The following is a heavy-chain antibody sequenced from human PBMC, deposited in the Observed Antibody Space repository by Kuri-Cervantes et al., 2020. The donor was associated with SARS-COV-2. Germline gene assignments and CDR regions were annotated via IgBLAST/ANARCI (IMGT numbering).Heavy chain of an antibody. CDR2: INPNSGGT. CDR3: ARVPKIGHCSSTSCSGHAFDI. J-gene: IGHJ3*02. D-gene: IGHD2-2*01. Sequence: ASVKVSCKASGYTFTSYGISWVRQAPGQGLEWMGWINPNSGGTNYAQKFQGRVTMTRDTSISTAYMELSRLRSDDTAVYYCARVPKIGHCSSTSCSGHAFDIWGQGTMVTVSS. V-gene: IGHV1-2*02. CDR1: GYTFTSYG.